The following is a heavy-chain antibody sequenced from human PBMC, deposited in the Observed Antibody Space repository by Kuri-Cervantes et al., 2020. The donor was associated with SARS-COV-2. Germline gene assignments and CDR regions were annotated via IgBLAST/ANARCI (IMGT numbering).Heavy chain of an antibody. V-gene: IGHV4-61*02. J-gene: IGHJ4*02. CDR1: GGSISSGSYY. CDR3: ARTSYGSALY. Sequence: SETLSLTCTVSGGSISSGSYYWSWIRQPAGKGLEWIGRIYTSGSTYYNPSLKSRVTISVDTSKNQFSLKLSSVTAADTAVYYCARTSYGSALYWGQGTLVTVSS. D-gene: IGHD3-10*01. CDR2: IYTSGST.